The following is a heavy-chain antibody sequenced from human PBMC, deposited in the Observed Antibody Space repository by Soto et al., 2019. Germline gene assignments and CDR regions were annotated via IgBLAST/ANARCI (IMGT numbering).Heavy chain of an antibody. V-gene: IGHV3-23*01. CDR3: EKSPDFYYDGMDV. CDR1: GFTFSGYA. J-gene: IGHJ6*02. Sequence: EVQLLESGGGLVQPGGSQRLSCAASGFTFSGYAMTWVRQAPGKGLEWVSSISGSGANTYYADSVKGRFTISRDNSKNTLSLQMSSLRADDTAVYYCEKSPDFYYDGMDVWGQGTTVNFYS. CDR2: ISGSGANT.